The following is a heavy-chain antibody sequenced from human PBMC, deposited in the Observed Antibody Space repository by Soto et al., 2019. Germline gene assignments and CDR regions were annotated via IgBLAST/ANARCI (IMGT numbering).Heavy chain of an antibody. CDR2: ILPIFGTA. J-gene: IGHJ4*02. V-gene: IGHV1-69*01. CDR3: ARGPDQATPHTLDY. CDR1: GGTFSSYA. Sequence: QVQLVQSGAEVKKPGSSVKVSCKASGGTFSSYAISWVRQAPGQGLEWMGGILPIFGTANYAQKFQGRVTITADESTSTAYMEPSSLRSEDTAMYYCARGPDQATPHTLDYWGQGTLVTVSS.